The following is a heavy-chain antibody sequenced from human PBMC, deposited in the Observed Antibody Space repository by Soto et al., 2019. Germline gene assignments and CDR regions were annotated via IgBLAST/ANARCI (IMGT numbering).Heavy chain of an antibody. J-gene: IGHJ4*02. V-gene: IGHV3-53*04. CDR3: ARGRPSYYDILTGYSTYYFDY. CDR2: IYSGGST. D-gene: IGHD3-9*01. Sequence: EVQLVESGGGLVQPGGSLRLSCAASGFTVSSNYMSWVRQAPGKGLEWVSVIYSGGSTYYADSVKGRFTISRHNSKNTLYLQMNSLRAEDTAVYYCARGRPSYYDILTGYSTYYFDYWGQGTLVTVSS. CDR1: GFTVSSNY.